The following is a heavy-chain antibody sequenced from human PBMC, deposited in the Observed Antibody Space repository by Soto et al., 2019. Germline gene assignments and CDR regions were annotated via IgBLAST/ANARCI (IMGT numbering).Heavy chain of an antibody. J-gene: IGHJ6*03. V-gene: IGHV3-23*01. CDR1: GFTFSSYA. CDR3: ARETLGYCSSTSCYAYYYYYMDV. D-gene: IGHD2-2*01. CDR2: ISGSGGST. Sequence: EVQLLESGGGLVQPGGSLGLSCAASGFTFSSYAMSWVRQAPGKGLEWVSAISGSGGSTYYADSVKGRFTISRDNSKNTLYLQMNSLRAEDTAVYYCARETLGYCSSTSCYAYYYYYMDVWGKGTTVTVSS.